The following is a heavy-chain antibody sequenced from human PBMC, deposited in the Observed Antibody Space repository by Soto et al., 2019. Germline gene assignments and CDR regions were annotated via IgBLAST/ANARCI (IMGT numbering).Heavy chain of an antibody. V-gene: IGHV1-2*04. CDR1: GYTFTGYY. D-gene: IGHD3-16*01. CDR3: ARWGRDYGPLRGFGYYYYGMDV. CDR2: INPNSGGT. J-gene: IGHJ6*02. Sequence: ASVKVSCKASGYTFTGYYMHWVRQAPGQGLEWMGWINPNSGGTNYAQKFQGWVTMTRDTSISTAYMELSRLRSDDTAVYYCARWGRDYGPLRGFGYYYYGMDVWGQGTTVTVSS.